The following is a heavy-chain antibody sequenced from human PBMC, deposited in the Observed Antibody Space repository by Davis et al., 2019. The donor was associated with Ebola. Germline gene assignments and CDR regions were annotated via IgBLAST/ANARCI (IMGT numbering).Heavy chain of an antibody. CDR1: GFIFGDYG. CDR3: AVYYASGQIDY. V-gene: IGHV3-30*03. J-gene: IGHJ4*02. Sequence: GESLKISCAASGFIFGDYGMNWFRQAPGKGLEWAADISYDGSKKYYADSVKGRFTISRDNSKNTLYLQMNSLRPEDTAVYYCAVYYASGQIDYWGQGTLVTVSS. D-gene: IGHD3-10*01. CDR2: ISYDGSKK.